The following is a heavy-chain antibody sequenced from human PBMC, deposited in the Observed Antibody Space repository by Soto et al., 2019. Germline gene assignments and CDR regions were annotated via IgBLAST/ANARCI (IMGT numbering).Heavy chain of an antibody. CDR2: ISSNGGST. Sequence: AGGSLRLSCSASGFTFSSYAMHWVRQAPGKGLEYVSAISSNGGSTYYADSVKGRFTISRDNSKNTLYLQMSSLGAEDTAVYYCVTADCSGGSCSGAFDIWGQGTMVTVSS. CDR3: VTADCSGGSCSGAFDI. J-gene: IGHJ3*02. CDR1: GFTFSSYA. V-gene: IGHV3-64D*06. D-gene: IGHD2-15*01.